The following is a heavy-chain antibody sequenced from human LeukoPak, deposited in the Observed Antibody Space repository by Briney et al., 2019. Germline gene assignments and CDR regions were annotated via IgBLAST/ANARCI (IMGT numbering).Heavy chain of an antibody. CDR3: ARDKGLRSLDS. Sequence: PGGSLRLSCAASGIIFSSSGMHWVRQAPGKGLEGVAMIWSDGSNEYYADSVKGRFTISRDNSKNTLYLQMNSLRAEDTAVYYCARDKGLRSLDSWGQGTLVTVSS. J-gene: IGHJ4*02. D-gene: IGHD4-17*01. V-gene: IGHV3-33*01. CDR1: GIIFSSSG. CDR2: IWSDGSNE.